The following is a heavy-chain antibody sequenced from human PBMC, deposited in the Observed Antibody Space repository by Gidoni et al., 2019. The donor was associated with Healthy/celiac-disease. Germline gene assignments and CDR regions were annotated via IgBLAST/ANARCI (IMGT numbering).Heavy chain of an antibody. D-gene: IGHD3-16*01. CDR1: GFTFDAYG. V-gene: IGHV3-20*01. J-gene: IGHJ5*02. CDR3: ARVDDYVWRGPWFDP. Sequence: EVQLVESGGGVVRPGGSLRLSCAASGFTFDAYGMSWVRQAPGKGLEWVSGINWNGGSTGYADSVKGRFTISRDNAKNSLYLQMNSLRAEDTALYHCARVDDYVWRGPWFDPWGQGTLVTVSS. CDR2: INWNGGST.